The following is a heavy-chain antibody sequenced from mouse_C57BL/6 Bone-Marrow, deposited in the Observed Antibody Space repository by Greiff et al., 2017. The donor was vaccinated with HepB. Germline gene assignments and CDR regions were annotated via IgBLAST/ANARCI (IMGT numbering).Heavy chain of an antibody. J-gene: IGHJ4*01. D-gene: IGHD2-1*01. V-gene: IGHV1-15*01. CDR3: TRNLLSYLLYAMDY. Sequence: QVQLQQSGAELVRPGASVTLSCKASGYTFTDYEMHWVKQTPVHGLEWIGAIDPETGGTAYNQKFKGKAILTADKSSSTAYMELRSLTSEDSAVYYCTRNLLSYLLYAMDYWGQGTSVTVSS. CDR1: GYTFTDYE. CDR2: IDPETGGT.